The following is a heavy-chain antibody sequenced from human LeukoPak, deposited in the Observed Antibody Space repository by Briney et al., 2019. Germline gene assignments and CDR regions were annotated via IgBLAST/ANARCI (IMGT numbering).Heavy chain of an antibody. Sequence: SVKVSCKASGGTFSSYAISWVRQAPGQGLEWMGGIIPIFGTANYAQKLQGRVTITADESTSTAYMELSSLRSEDTAVYYCARDPDRNEAVAASSAFDIWGQGTMVTVSS. V-gene: IGHV1-69*13. CDR3: ARDPDRNEAVAASSAFDI. D-gene: IGHD6-19*01. CDR2: IIPIFGTA. CDR1: GGTFSSYA. J-gene: IGHJ3*02.